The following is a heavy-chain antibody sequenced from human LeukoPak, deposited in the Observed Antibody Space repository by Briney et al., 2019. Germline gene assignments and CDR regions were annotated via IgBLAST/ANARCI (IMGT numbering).Heavy chain of an antibody. CDR2: ISSSSSTI. J-gene: IGHJ4*02. CDR1: GFTFSSYS. CDR3: AKAFRPATTTTQNLSFDY. D-gene: IGHD1-26*01. V-gene: IGHV3-48*01. Sequence: PGGSLRLSCAASGFTFSSYSMNWVRQAPGKGLEWVSYISSSSSTIYYADSVKGRFTISRDNAKNSLYLQMNSLRAEDAAVYYCAKAFRPATTTTQNLSFDYWGRGTLVTVSS.